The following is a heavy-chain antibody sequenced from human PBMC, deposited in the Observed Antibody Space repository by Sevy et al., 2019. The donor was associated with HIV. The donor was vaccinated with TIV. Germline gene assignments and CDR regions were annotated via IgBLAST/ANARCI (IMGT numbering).Heavy chain of an antibody. CDR3: ARQRASSGYFYFDS. D-gene: IGHD3-22*01. Sequence: SETLSLTCTVSGGSISSGDYYWSWIRQPPGKGLEWIGYIFYSGSTYFNPSLKSRITISLDTSTSQFSLRLSSVTAADTAVCYCARQRASSGYFYFDSWGQGTLVTVSS. V-gene: IGHV4-30-4*01. CDR1: GGSISSGDYY. CDR2: IFYSGST. J-gene: IGHJ4*02.